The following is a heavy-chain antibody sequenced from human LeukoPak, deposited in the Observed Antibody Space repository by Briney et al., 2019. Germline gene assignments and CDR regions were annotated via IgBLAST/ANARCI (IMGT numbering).Heavy chain of an antibody. Sequence: GGSLRLSCAASGFTFSTYAMHWVRQGPGKGLEWVAVISYDGSNKYYADSVKGRFTISRDNSKNTLYLQMSSLSAEDTAVYYCARDSSGEAGEHWGQGTLVTVSS. V-gene: IGHV3-30-3*01. CDR3: ARDSSGEAGEH. CDR2: ISYDGSNK. J-gene: IGHJ1*01. D-gene: IGHD3-10*01. CDR1: GFTFSTYA.